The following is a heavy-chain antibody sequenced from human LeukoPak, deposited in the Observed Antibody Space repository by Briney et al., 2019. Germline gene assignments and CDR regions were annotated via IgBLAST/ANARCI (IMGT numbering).Heavy chain of an antibody. V-gene: IGHV3-9*01. CDR2: ISWNSGSI. D-gene: IGHD3-3*01. Sequence: GRSLRLSCAASGFTFDDYAMHWVRQAPGKGLEWVSGISWNSGSIGYADSVKGRFTISRDNSKNTLYLQMNSLRAEDTAVYYCAKHVLRFLEWLRYWGQGTLVTVSS. CDR1: GFTFDDYA. J-gene: IGHJ4*02. CDR3: AKHVLRFLEWLRY.